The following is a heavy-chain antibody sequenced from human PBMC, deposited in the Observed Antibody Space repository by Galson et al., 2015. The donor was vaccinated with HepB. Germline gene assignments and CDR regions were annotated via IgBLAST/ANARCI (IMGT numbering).Heavy chain of an antibody. D-gene: IGHD2-21*02. CDR2: ISTSDSTM. V-gene: IGHV3-48*03. CDR1: GFTFSDYA. CDR3: ARVTSSYCGGDCYAN. Sequence: SLRLSCAASGFTFSDYAMNWVRQAPGKGLEWVSYISTSDSTMFYADSVKGRFTISRDNAHNSLYLQMNSLRVEDTAVYYCARVTSSYCGGDCYANWGQGTLVTVSS. J-gene: IGHJ4*02.